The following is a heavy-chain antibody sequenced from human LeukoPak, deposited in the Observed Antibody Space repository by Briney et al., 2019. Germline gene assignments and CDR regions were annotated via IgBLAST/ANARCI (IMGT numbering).Heavy chain of an antibody. J-gene: IGHJ6*04. CDR2: ISYDGSNK. Sequence: AGGSLRLSCAASGFTFSSYDMHWVRQAPGKGLEWVAVISYDGSNKYYADSGKGRFTISRDNAKNSLYLQMNSLRAEDTAVYYCAELGITMIGGVWGKGTTVTISS. V-gene: IGHV3-30*18. CDR1: GFTFSSYD. CDR3: AELGITMIGGV. D-gene: IGHD3-10*02.